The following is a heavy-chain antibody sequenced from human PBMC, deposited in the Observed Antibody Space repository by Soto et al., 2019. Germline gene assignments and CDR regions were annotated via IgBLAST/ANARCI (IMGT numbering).Heavy chain of an antibody. CDR1: GGLISSYA. CDR3: ARGFTTHTEAGVYGMAI. Sequence: QAQLVQSGTEVRKPGSSVKFSCKAAGGLISSYAIMWVRQAPGQGLEGVGDISPFVGTPKYAQKFQGRFTIRVDESSTTAFLELRRLTSQDAGVFYCARGFTTHTEAGVYGMAICGRVTTGTVTS. J-gene: IGHJ6*02. CDR2: ISPFVGTP. V-gene: IGHV1-69*01. D-gene: IGHD5-18*01.